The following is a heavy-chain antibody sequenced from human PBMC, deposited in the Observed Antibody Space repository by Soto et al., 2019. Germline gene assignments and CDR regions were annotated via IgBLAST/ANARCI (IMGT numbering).Heavy chain of an antibody. CDR2: IYTSGST. J-gene: IGHJ6*02. CDR3: ARERGGYCSGGSCYATDYYGMDV. Sequence: SETLSLTCTVSGGSISSYYWSWIRQPAGKGLEWIGRIYTSGSTNYNPSLKSRVTMSVDTSKNQFSLKLSSVTAADTAVYYCARERGGYCSGGSCYATDYYGMDVWGQGTTVTSP. CDR1: GGSISSYY. V-gene: IGHV4-4*07. D-gene: IGHD2-15*01.